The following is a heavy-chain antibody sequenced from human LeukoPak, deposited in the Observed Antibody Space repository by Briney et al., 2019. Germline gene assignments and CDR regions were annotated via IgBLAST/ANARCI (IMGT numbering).Heavy chain of an antibody. CDR2: VYYSGST. V-gene: IGHV4-59*12. D-gene: IGHD3-22*01. CDR1: GGSISSFY. Sequence: SSETLSLTCSVSGGSISSFYWSWIRQPPGKGLEWIGYVYYSGSTYYNPSLKSRVTISVDTSKNQFSLKLTSVTAADTAVYYCARVSYYGSAGYSKYYFDKWGQGTLVTVSS. CDR3: ARVSYYGSAGYSKYYFDK. J-gene: IGHJ4*02.